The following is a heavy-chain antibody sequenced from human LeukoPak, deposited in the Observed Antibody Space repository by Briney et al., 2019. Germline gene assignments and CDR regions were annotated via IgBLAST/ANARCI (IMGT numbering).Heavy chain of an antibody. CDR1: GGSISSYY. J-gene: IGHJ3*02. Sequence: SETLSLTCTVSGGSISSYYWSWIRQPPGKGLEWIGYIYYSGSTNYNPSLKSRVTISVDTSKNQLSLKLSSVTAADTAVYYCARLTGHYYDSSGPPYDAFDIWGQGTMVTVSS. V-gene: IGHV4-59*08. CDR2: IYYSGST. D-gene: IGHD3-22*01. CDR3: ARLTGHYYDSSGPPYDAFDI.